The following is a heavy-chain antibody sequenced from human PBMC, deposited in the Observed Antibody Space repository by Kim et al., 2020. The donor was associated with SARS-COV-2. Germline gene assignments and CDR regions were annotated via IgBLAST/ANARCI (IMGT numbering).Heavy chain of an antibody. CDR3: ARWGQWLPPSGYDY. V-gene: IGHV4-39*01. CDR2: IYYSGST. CDR1: GGSISSSSYY. D-gene: IGHD6-19*01. Sequence: SETLSLTCTVSGGSISSSSYYWGWIRQPPGKGLEWIGSIYYSGSTYYNPSLKSRVTISVDTSKNQFSLKLSSVTAADTAVYYCARWGQWLPPSGYDYWGQGTLVTVSS. J-gene: IGHJ4*02.